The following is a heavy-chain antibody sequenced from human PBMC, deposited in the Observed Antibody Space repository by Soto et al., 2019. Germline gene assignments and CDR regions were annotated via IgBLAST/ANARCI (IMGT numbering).Heavy chain of an antibody. CDR3: AREPVGYGGYGDFDY. CDR2: ISSSSSYI. V-gene: IGHV3-21*01. Sequence: PGGSLRLSCAASGFTFSSYSMNWVRQAPGKGLEWVSSISSSSSYIYYADSVKGRFTISRDNAKNSLYLQMNSLRAEDTAVYYCAREPVGYGGYGDFDYWGQGTLVTVSS. CDR1: GFTFSSYS. D-gene: IGHD5-12*01. J-gene: IGHJ4*02.